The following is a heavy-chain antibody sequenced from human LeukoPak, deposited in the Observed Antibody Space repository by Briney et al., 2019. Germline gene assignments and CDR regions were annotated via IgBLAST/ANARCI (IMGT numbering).Heavy chain of an antibody. Sequence: ASVKVSCTASGYTFTGYYMHWVRQAPGQGLEWMGWINPNSGGTNYAQNFQGRVTMTRDTSISTAHMELSRLRSDDTAVYYCARETSSGNDYWGQGTLVTVSS. CDR1: GYTFTGYY. J-gene: IGHJ4*02. CDR2: INPNSGGT. V-gene: IGHV1-2*02. D-gene: IGHD6-19*01. CDR3: ARETSSGNDY.